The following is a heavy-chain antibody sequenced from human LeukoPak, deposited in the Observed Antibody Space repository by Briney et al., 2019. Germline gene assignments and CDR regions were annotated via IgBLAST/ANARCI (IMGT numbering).Heavy chain of an antibody. CDR1: GFTFSSYG. J-gene: IGHJ4*02. Sequence: PGGSLRLSCEASGFTFSSYGMDWVRRAPGKGLEWVAVIWFDGTNKYYADSVKGRFTISRDNSKNTLYLQMNSLRAEDTAVYYCAQGGYYGSGTPGYWGQGTLVTVSS. CDR2: IWFDGTNK. V-gene: IGHV3-33*08. D-gene: IGHD3-10*01. CDR3: AQGGYYGSGTPGY.